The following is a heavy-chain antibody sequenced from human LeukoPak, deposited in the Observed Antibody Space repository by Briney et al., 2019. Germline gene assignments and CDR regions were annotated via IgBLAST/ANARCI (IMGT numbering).Heavy chain of an antibody. J-gene: IGHJ4*02. V-gene: IGHV4-30-4*08. D-gene: IGHD6-13*01. Sequence: SETLSLTCTVSGGSISSGDYYWSWIRQPPGKGLEWIGYIYYSGSTYYNPSLKSRVTISVDTSKNQFSLKLSSVTAADTAVYYCARDKSRYSSSWVYYFDYWGQGTLVTVSS. CDR2: IYYSGST. CDR3: ARDKSRYSSSWVYYFDY. CDR1: GGSISSGDYY.